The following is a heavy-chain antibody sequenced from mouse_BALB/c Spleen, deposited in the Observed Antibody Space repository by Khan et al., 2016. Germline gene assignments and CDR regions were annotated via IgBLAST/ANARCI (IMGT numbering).Heavy chain of an antibody. CDR1: GYIFTNHF. V-gene: IGHV1-11*01. CDR3: GRGELFDY. J-gene: IGHJ2*01. D-gene: IGHD2-12*01. Sequence: QVQLQQSGAELASPGASVTLSCKASGYIFTNHFMNWVKKRPGQGLEWIGRIYPVSGETNYNQMFKGKATFFVDRSSNQVYMELNSLTSEDPAAFYCGRGELFDYWGQGTTLTVSS. CDR2: IYPVSGET.